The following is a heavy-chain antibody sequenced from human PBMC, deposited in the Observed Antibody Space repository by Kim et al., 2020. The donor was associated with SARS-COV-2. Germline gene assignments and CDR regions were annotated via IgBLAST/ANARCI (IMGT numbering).Heavy chain of an antibody. V-gene: IGHV3-7*01. CDR3: ARERGITMVRGVPDY. Sequence: GGSLRLSCAASGFTFSSYWMSWVRQAPGKGLEWVANIKQDGSEKYYVDSVKGRFTISRDNAKNSLYLQMNSLKAEDTAVYYCARERGITMVRGVPDYWGQGTLVTVSS. CDR1: GFTFSSYW. CDR2: IKQDGSEK. J-gene: IGHJ4*02. D-gene: IGHD3-10*01.